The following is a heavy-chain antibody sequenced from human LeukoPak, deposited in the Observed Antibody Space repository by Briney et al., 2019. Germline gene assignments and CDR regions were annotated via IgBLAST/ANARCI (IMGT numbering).Heavy chain of an antibody. CDR1: GGSISSYY. CDR2: IYYSGST. V-gene: IGHV4-59*08. Sequence: SETLSLTCTVSGGSISSYYWSWIRQPPGKGLEWIGYIYYSGSTNYNPSLKSRVTISVDTSKNQFSLKLSSVTAADTAVYYCARQAYSSRATSALDYWGQGTLVTVSS. D-gene: IGHD6-13*01. J-gene: IGHJ4*02. CDR3: ARQAYSSRATSALDY.